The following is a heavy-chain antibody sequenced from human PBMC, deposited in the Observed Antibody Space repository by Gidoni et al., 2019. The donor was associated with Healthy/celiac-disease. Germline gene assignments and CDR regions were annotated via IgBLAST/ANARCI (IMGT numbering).Heavy chain of an antibody. J-gene: IGHJ6*02. CDR2: ISGSGCSK. V-gene: IGHV3-23*01. D-gene: IGHD2-21*01. CDR1: GFTFSSYA. Sequence: EVQLLESGGGLVQPGGSLRLSCAASGFTFSSYAMRWVRQAPGKGLGWVSAISGSGCSKYYADSVKGRFTISRDNSKNTLYLQMNSLRAEDTAVYYCAKGPIAYVLYGMDVWGQGTTVTVSS. CDR3: AKGPIAYVLYGMDV.